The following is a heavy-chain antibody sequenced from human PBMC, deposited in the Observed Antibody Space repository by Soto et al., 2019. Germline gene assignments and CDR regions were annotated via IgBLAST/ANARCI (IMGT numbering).Heavy chain of an antibody. CDR3: GRLVGQYNRNHWFEP. CDR2: MYYSGST. CDR1: GGSISSSSDY. J-gene: IGHJ5*02. Sequence: SETLSLTCKVSGGSISSSSDYWGWIRQPPGKGLEWIGSMYYSGSTYYNPSLKSRVTISVDTSKSEFSLKVSSVTAADTAVYFRGRLVGQYNRNHWFEPWGQGTLVTVSS. V-gene: IGHV4-39*01. D-gene: IGHD1-20*01.